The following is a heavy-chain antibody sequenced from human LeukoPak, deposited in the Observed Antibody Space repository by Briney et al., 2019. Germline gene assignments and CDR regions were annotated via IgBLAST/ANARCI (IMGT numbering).Heavy chain of an antibody. D-gene: IGHD6-19*01. CDR1: GYTLTELS. CDR2: FDPDDGET. V-gene: IGHV1-24*01. CDR3: ATVEQWLVLSE. Sequence: ASVKVSCKVSGYTLTELSMHWVRQAPGKGFEWMGGFDPDDGETIYAQKFQGRVTMTRDTSISTAYMELSRLRSDDTAVYYCATVEQWLVLSEWGQGTLVTVSS. J-gene: IGHJ4*02.